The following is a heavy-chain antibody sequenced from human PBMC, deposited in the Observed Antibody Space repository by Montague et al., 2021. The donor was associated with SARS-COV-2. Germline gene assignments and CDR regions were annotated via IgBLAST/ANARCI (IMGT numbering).Heavy chain of an antibody. CDR2: TYYRSRWSN. V-gene: IGHV6-1*01. J-gene: IGHJ4*02. CDR3: ARERWAVGVSFDY. Sequence: CPISGDSVSSNSATWHWIRQSPSRGLEWLGRTYYRSRWSNDYAVSVRSRIIINPDTSTNQFSLQLSSVTPEDTAVYFCARERWAVGVSFDYWGQGTLVTVSP. D-gene: IGHD1-26*01. CDR1: GDSVSSNSAT.